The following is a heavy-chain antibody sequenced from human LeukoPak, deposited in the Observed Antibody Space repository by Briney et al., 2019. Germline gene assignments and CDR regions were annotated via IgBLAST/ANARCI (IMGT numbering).Heavy chain of an antibody. D-gene: IGHD2-2*01. Sequence: GGSLRLSCAASGFTFSNAWMSWVRQAPGKGLEWVGRIKSKTDGGTTDYAALVKGRFTISRDDSKNTLYLQMNSLKTEDTAVYYCTTDTIVVVPAAAYYFDYWGQGTLVTVSS. CDR2: IKSKTDGGTT. CDR1: GFTFSNAW. J-gene: IGHJ4*02. V-gene: IGHV3-15*01. CDR3: TTDTIVVVPAAAYYFDY.